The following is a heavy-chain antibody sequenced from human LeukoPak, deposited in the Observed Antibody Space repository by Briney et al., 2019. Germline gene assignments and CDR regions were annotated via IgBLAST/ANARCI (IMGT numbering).Heavy chain of an antibody. CDR1: GFTFSSYW. D-gene: IGHD3-22*01. CDR2: ISRSGGST. Sequence: GGSLRLSCAASGFTFSSYWMHWVRQAPGKGLEWVSAISRSGGSTYSADSVKGRFTISRDTSKNTLYLQMNGLRAEDTAVYYCARSYYDSSGSNWFDPWGQGTLVTVSS. V-gene: IGHV3-23*01. CDR3: ARSYYDSSGSNWFDP. J-gene: IGHJ5*02.